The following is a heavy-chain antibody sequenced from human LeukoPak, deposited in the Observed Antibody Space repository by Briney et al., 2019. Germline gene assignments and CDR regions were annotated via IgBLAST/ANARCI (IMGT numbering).Heavy chain of an antibody. D-gene: IGHD3-22*01. V-gene: IGHV1-2*06. Sequence: ASVKVSCKASGYTFTSYDINWVRQATGQGLEWMGRINPNSGGTNYAQKFQGRVTMTRDTSISTAYMELSRLRSDDTAVYYCARRGVPGYYDSSVELDYWGQGTLVTVSS. CDR2: INPNSGGT. CDR3: ARRGVPGYYDSSVELDY. J-gene: IGHJ4*02. CDR1: GYTFTSYD.